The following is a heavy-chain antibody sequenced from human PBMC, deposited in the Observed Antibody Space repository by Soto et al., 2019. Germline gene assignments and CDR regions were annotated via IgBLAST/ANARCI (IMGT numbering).Heavy chain of an antibody. CDR3: ARTGTYYDILTGYYQGYFDY. V-gene: IGHV1-69*13. J-gene: IGHJ4*02. Sequence: SVKVSCKASGGTFSSYAISWVRQAPGQGLEWMGGIIPIFGTANYAQKFQGRVTITADESTSTAYMELSSLRSEDTAVYYCARTGTYYDILTGYYQGYFDYWGQGTLVTVSS. CDR1: GGTFSSYA. CDR2: IIPIFGTA. D-gene: IGHD3-9*01.